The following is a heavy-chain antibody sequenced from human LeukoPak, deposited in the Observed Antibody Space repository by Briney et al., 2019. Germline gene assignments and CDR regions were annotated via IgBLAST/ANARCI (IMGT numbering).Heavy chain of an antibody. CDR3: ARGVDTAMYNYYAMDV. D-gene: IGHD5-18*01. V-gene: IGHV4-39*07. CDR1: GGSIRSSYYY. CDR2: IYDSGST. J-gene: IGHJ6*02. Sequence: SETLSLTCTVSGGSIRSSYYYWGWIRQPPGKGLEWIGSIYDSGSTYYNPSLKSRVTISVDTSKNQFSLKLSSVTAADTAVYYCARGVDTAMYNYYAMDVWGQGTTVTVSS.